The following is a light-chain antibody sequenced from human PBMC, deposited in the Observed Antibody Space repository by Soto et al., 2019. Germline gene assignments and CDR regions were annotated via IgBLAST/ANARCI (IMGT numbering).Light chain of an antibody. CDR1: SSDVGGYNY. CDR3: SSYTSSSTPRYV. V-gene: IGLV2-14*01. CDR2: EVS. J-gene: IGLJ1*01. Sequence: QSVLTQPASVSGSPGQSITISCTGTSSDVGGYNYVSWYQQHPGKAPKLMIYEVSNRPSGVSNRFSGSKSGNTASLTISGLQAEDEADYYCSSYTSSSTPRYVFGTGTKGTVL.